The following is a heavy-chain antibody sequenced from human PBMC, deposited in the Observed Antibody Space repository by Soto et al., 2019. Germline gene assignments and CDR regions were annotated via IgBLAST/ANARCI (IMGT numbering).Heavy chain of an antibody. D-gene: IGHD3-3*01. CDR1: GYTFTSYG. V-gene: IGHV1-18*01. Sequence: ASVKVSCKASGYTFTSYGISWVRQAPGQGLEWMGWISAYNGNTNYAQKLQGRVTMTTDTSTSTAYMELRSLRSDDTAVYYCARDPNDFWSMYRYNWFDPWDQGTLVTVSS. J-gene: IGHJ5*02. CDR3: ARDPNDFWSMYRYNWFDP. CDR2: ISAYNGNT.